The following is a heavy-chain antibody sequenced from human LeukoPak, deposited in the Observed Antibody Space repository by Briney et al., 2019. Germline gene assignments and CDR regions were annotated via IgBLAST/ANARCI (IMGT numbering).Heavy chain of an antibody. D-gene: IGHD2-2*01. CDR3: AKVAGYCSSTSCFYYYYYMDV. CDR1: GFTFSSYA. Sequence: PGGSLRLSCAASGFTFSSYAISWVRQAPGKGLEWVSAISGSGGSTYYADSVKGRFTISRNNSKNTLYLQMNSLRAEDTAVYYCAKVAGYCSSTSCFYYYYYMDVWGKGTTVTVSS. J-gene: IGHJ6*03. V-gene: IGHV3-23*01. CDR2: ISGSGGST.